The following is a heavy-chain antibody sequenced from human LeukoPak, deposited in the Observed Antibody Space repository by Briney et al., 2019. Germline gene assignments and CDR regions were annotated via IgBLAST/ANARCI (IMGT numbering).Heavy chain of an antibody. V-gene: IGHV3-30*18. CDR2: ISYDGSNK. D-gene: IGHD2-15*01. CDR3: AKDLSAKIVVVVAAYT. J-gene: IGHJ4*02. Sequence: GGSLRLSCAASGFTFSSYGMHWVRQAPGKGLEWVAVISYDGSNKYYADSVKGRFTISRDNSKNTLYLQMNSLRAEDTAVYYCAKDLSAKIVVVVAAYTWGQGTLVTVSS. CDR1: GFTFSSYG.